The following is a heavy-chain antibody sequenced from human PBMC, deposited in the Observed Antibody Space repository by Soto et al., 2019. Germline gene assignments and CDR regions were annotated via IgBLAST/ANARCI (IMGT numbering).Heavy chain of an antibody. V-gene: IGHV4-30-4*01. CDR2: IYYSGST. J-gene: IGHJ5*02. D-gene: IGHD2-15*01. CDR1: GGSISSGDYY. Sequence: PSETLSLTCTVSGGSISSGDYYWSWIRQPPGKGLEWIGYIYYSGSTYYNPSLKSRVTISVDTSKNQFSLKLSSVTAADTAVYYCARVASAKGYCSGGSCYFNWFGPWGQGTLVTVSS. CDR3: ARVASAKGYCSGGSCYFNWFGP.